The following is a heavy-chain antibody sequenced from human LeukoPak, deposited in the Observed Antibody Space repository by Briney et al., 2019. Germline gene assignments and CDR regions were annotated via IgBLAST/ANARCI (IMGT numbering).Heavy chain of an antibody. CDR2: INWNGGST. D-gene: IGHD3-22*01. J-gene: IGHJ4*02. Sequence: GGSLRLSCAASGFTFDDYGMSWVRQAPGKGLEWVSGINWNGGSTGYADSVKGRFIISRDNAKNSLYLQMNSLRAEDTALYYCARAPHYYESSGYDYWGQGTLVTVSS. CDR1: GFTFDDYG. V-gene: IGHV3-20*04. CDR3: ARAPHYYESSGYDY.